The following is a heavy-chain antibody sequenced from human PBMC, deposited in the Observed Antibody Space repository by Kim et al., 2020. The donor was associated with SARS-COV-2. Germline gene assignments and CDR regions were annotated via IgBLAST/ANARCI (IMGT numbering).Heavy chain of an antibody. Sequence: GGSLRLSCAASGFTFSSYAMHWVRQAPGKGLEYVSAISSNGGSTYYANSVKGRFTISRDNSKNTLYLQMGSLRAEDMAVYYCARSGTNSYDILTGYYEGPTDYWGQGTLVTVSS. J-gene: IGHJ4*02. V-gene: IGHV3-64*01. CDR3: ARSGTNSYDILTGYYEGPTDY. D-gene: IGHD3-9*01. CDR1: GFTFSSYA. CDR2: ISSNGGST.